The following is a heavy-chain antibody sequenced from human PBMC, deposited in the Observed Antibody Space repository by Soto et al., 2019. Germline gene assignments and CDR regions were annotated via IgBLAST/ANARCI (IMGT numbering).Heavy chain of an antibody. CDR2: ISWNSDSK. Sequence: EVKLVESGGGLVQPGRSLRLSCTASGFSFENHAMHWVRQAPGKGLEWVSGISWNSDSKGYADSVKGRFTVSRDNAKSSLYLQTNSLRSEDTALYYCAKDTTGTYTTFDYWGQGTLVTVSS. J-gene: IGHJ4*02. D-gene: IGHD1-1*01. CDR1: GFSFENHA. V-gene: IGHV3-9*01. CDR3: AKDTTGTYTTFDY.